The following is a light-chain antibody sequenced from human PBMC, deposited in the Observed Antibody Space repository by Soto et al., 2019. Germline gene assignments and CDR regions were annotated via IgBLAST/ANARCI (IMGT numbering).Light chain of an antibody. Sequence: EIVLTQSPATLSLSPGERATLSCRASQSVGNNLAWYQQKPGQAPGLLIYDASNRATGIPARFSGSGSGTDFTLAISSLEPEDFAVYYCQQRSNWPPVTFGGGTKVDIK. CDR3: QQRSNWPPVT. CDR1: QSVGNN. J-gene: IGKJ4*01. CDR2: DAS. V-gene: IGKV3-11*01.